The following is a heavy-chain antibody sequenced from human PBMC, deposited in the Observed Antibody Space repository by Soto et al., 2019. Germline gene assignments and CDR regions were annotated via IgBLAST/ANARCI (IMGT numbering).Heavy chain of an antibody. Sequence: PSETLSLTCAVSGGSISSGGYSWSWIRQPPGKGLEWIGYIYHSGSTYYNPSLKSRVTISVDRSKNQFSLKLSSVTAADTAVYYCARVSLWFGELFPDYWGQGTLVTVSS. CDR2: IYHSGST. J-gene: IGHJ4*02. V-gene: IGHV4-30-2*01. CDR1: GGSISSGGYS. D-gene: IGHD3-10*01. CDR3: ARVSLWFGELFPDY.